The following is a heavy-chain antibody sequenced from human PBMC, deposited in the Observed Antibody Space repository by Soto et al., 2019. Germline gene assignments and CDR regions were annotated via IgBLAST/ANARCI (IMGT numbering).Heavy chain of an antibody. CDR2: ISSNGGST. D-gene: IGHD6-13*01. CDR3: ARQSYSSYYFDY. J-gene: IGHJ4*02. V-gene: IGHV3-64*01. Sequence: EVQLVESGGGLVQPGGSLRLSCAASGFTFSSYAMHWVRQAPGKGLEYVSAISSNGGSTSYAKSVKGRFTISRDNSTKTVSLQMGSLRREDMAVHYCARQSYSSYYFDYWGQGTLVTVSS. CDR1: GFTFSSYA.